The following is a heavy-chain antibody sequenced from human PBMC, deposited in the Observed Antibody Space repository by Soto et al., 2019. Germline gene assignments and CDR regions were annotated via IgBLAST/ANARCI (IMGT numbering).Heavy chain of an antibody. V-gene: IGHV4-4*02. CDR2: IYHSGST. CDR3: ARDRVRIAVAGSDYYYYYYGMDV. J-gene: IGHJ6*02. Sequence: SETLSLTCAVSGGSISSSNWWSWVRQPPGKGLEWIGEIYHSGSTNYNPSLKSRVTISVDKSKNQFSLKLSSVTAADTAVYYCARDRVRIAVAGSDYYYYYYGMDVWGQGTTVTVSS. CDR1: GGSISSSNW. D-gene: IGHD6-19*01.